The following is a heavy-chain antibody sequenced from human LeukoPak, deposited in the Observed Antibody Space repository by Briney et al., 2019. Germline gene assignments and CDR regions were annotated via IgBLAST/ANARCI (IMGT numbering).Heavy chain of an antibody. V-gene: IGHV3-48*03. CDR1: GFTSSSYE. J-gene: IGHJ4*02. D-gene: IGHD2-8*01. Sequence: GGSLRLSCAASGFTSSSYEMNWVRQAPGKGLEWVSYISSSGSTIYYADSVKGRFTISRDNAKNSLYLQMNSLRAEDTAVYYCARDRYCTNGLCPIVWGQGTLVTVSS. CDR3: ARDRYCTNGLCPIV. CDR2: ISSSGSTI.